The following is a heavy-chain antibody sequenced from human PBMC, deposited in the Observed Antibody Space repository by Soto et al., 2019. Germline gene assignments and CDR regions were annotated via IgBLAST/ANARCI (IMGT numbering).Heavy chain of an antibody. CDR1: GFIFSEST. Sequence: GGSLRLSCSASGFIFSESTIYWVRQVPGKGLEAISAVSTSGRSTYYADSVKDRFTISRDNSKNTLFLQVGSLRPEDTAIYYCVKQAHGLDGVAFDYWGQGTQVTVSS. V-gene: IGHV3-64D*06. CDR2: VSTSGRST. CDR3: VKQAHGLDGVAFDY. D-gene: IGHD2-15*01. J-gene: IGHJ4*02.